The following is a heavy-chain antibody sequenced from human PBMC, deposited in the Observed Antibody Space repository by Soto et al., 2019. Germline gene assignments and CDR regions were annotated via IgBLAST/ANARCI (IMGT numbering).Heavy chain of an antibody. CDR2: ISSNGGST. CDR1: GFTFSSYA. CDR3: ASRHYYDSSGYLDAFDI. V-gene: IGHV3-64D*06. Sequence: LRLSCSASGFTFSSYAMHWVRQAPGKGLEYVSAISSNGGSTYYADSVKGRFTISRDNSKNTLYLQMSSLRAEDTAVYYCASRHYYDSSGYLDAFDIWGQGTMVTVSS. J-gene: IGHJ3*02. D-gene: IGHD3-22*01.